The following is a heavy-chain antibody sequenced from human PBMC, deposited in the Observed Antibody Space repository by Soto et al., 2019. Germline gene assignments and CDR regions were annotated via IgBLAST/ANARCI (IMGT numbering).Heavy chain of an antibody. Sequence: ASETLSLTCTVSGDSIAGYYWSWIRQPPGKGLEWIGYIYSSGSTRYNPSFKSRVTISIDTTANQFSLTLTSVTAADTAMYYCARGLCRATNCYAKYFDFWGQGAPVTVSS. J-gene: IGHJ4*02. CDR2: IYSSGST. CDR3: ARGLCRATNCYAKYFDF. V-gene: IGHV4-59*13. CDR1: GDSIAGYY. D-gene: IGHD3-16*01.